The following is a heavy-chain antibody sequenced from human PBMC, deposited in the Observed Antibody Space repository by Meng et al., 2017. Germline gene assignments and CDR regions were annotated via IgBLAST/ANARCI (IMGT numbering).Heavy chain of an antibody. CDR1: GFTFSSYA. D-gene: IGHD3-10*01. Sequence: GGSLRLSCAASGFTFSSYAMSWFRQAPGKGLEWVSAISGSGGSTYYADSVKGRFTISRDNSKNTLYLQMNSLRAEDTAVYYCAKGDYYGSGTLDYWGQGTLVTVSS. CDR2: ISGSGGST. CDR3: AKGDYYGSGTLDY. J-gene: IGHJ4*02. V-gene: IGHV3-23*01.